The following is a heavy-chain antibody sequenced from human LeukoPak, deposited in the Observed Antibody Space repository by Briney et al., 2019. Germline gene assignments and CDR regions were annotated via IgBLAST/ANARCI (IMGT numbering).Heavy chain of an antibody. CDR1: GGTFSSYA. Sequence: SLKVSCKASGGTFSSYAISWVRQAPGQGLEWMGQIIHIVGIANYAQKFQGRVTITADKPTRTAYMELSSLRSEDTAVYYCARAESGSYYDFDYWGQGTLVTVSS. V-gene: IGHV1-69*04. J-gene: IGHJ4*02. D-gene: IGHD1-26*01. CDR2: IIHIVGIA. CDR3: ARAESGSYYDFDY.